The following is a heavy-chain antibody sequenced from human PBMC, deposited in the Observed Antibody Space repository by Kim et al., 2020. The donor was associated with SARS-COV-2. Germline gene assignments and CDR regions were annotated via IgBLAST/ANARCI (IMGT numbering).Heavy chain of an antibody. J-gene: IGHJ6*02. CDR3: ARDNAVTPIPGMDV. CDR1: GGSISSGDYY. V-gene: IGHV4-30-4*01. D-gene: IGHD4-4*01. CDR2: IYYSGST. Sequence: SETLSLTCTVSGGSISSGDYYWSWIRQPPGKGLEWIGYIYYSGSTYYNPSLKSRVTISVDTSKNQFSLKLSSVTAADTAVYYCARDNAVTPIPGMDVWGQGTTVTVSS.